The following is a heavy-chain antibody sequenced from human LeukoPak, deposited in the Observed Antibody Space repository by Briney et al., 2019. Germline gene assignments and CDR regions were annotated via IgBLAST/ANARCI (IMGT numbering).Heavy chain of an antibody. J-gene: IGHJ6*03. CDR2: INWNGGST. V-gene: IGHV3-20*04. D-gene: IGHD2-15*01. CDR3: ARVGGWNYYYYMDV. Sequence: GGSLRLSCAASGFTFDDYGMSWVRQAPGKGLEWVSGINWNGGSTGYADSVKGRFTISRDNAKNSLYLQMNSLRAEDTALYYCARVGGWNYYYYMDVWGKGTTVTVSS. CDR1: GFTFDDYG.